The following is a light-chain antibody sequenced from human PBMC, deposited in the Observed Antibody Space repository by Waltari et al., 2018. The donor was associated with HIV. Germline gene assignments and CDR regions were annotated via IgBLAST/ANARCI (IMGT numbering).Light chain of an antibody. CDR2: GAS. CDR1: QSVSSSY. J-gene: IGKJ1*01. CDR3: QQYGSSPQT. V-gene: IGKV3-20*01. Sequence: EMVLTQSPGTLSLSPGDRATLSCRASQSVSSSYLAWYQQKPGQAPRLLIYGASSRATGIPDRFSCSGSGTDFTLTISRLEPEDFAVYYCQQYGSSPQTFGQGTKVEIK.